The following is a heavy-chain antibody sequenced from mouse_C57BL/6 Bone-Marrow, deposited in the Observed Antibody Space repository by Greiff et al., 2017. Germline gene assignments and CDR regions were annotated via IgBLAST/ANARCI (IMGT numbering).Heavy chain of an antibody. D-gene: IGHD1-1*01. J-gene: IGHJ1*03. Sequence: VQLQQPGAELVKPGASVKLSCKASGYTFTSYWMHWVKQRPGQGLEWIGMIHPKSGSTNYNEKFKSKATLTVDKSSSTAYMQLSSLTSEDSAVYDSARDITTVVADVWGTGTTVTVSS. CDR2: IHPKSGST. V-gene: IGHV1-64*01. CDR1: GYTFTSYW. CDR3: ARDITTVVADV.